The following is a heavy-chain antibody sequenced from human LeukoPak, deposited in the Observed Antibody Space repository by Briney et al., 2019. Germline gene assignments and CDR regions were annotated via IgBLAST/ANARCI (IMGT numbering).Heavy chain of an antibody. CDR2: INSDGSNT. D-gene: IGHD1-7*01. Sequence: GGSLRLSCAASGFTLSSYWMHWFRQAPGKGLVWVSCINSDGSNTRYADSVKGRFTISRDNAKNTLYLQMNSLGAEDTAEYYWATGNYHAFDIWGQGTTVAVSS. CDR1: GFTLSSYW. CDR3: ATGNYHAFDI. J-gene: IGHJ3*02. V-gene: IGHV3-74*01.